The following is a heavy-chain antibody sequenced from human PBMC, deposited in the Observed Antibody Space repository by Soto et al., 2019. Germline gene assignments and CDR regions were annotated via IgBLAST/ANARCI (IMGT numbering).Heavy chain of an antibody. Sequence: SQTLSLTCAISGDSVSSNSAAWNWIRQSPSGGLEWLGRTYYRSKWYSVSAVSVKSRATIKPDTSKNQFSLKLTSVTAADTAVYYCARDKITGLFDYWGQGTLVTVSS. CDR2: TYYRSKWYS. CDR1: GDSVSSNSAA. D-gene: IGHD2-8*02. CDR3: ARDKITGLFDY. V-gene: IGHV6-1*01. J-gene: IGHJ4*02.